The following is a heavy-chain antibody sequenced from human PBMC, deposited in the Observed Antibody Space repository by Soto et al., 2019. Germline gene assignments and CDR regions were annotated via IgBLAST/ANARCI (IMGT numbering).Heavy chain of an antibody. D-gene: IGHD6-19*01. CDR2: IYYSGST. J-gene: IGHJ5*02. CDR1: GGSISSGGYY. Sequence: SETLSLTCTVSGGSISSGGYYWSWIRQHPGKGLEWIGYIYYSGSTYYNPSLKSRVTISVDTSKNQFSLKLSSVTAADTAVYYCARVDQWPGNWFDPWGQGTLVTVSS. V-gene: IGHV4-31*03. CDR3: ARVDQWPGNWFDP.